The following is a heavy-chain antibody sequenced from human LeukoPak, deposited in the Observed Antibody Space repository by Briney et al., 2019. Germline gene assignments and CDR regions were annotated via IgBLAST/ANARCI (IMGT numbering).Heavy chain of an antibody. D-gene: IGHD3-3*01. V-gene: IGHV3-11*04. Sequence: TGGSLRLSCAASGFTFSDYYMSWIRQAPGKGLEWLSYISSSGSTIYYADSVKGRFTISRDNAKNSLYLQMNSLRAEDTALYYCGRAYDFSRHWGQGTLVTVSS. J-gene: IGHJ4*02. CDR3: GRAYDFSRH. CDR1: GFTFSDYY. CDR2: ISSSGSTI.